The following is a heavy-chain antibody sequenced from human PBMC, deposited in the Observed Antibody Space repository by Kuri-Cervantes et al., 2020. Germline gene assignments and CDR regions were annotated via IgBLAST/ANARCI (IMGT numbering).Heavy chain of an antibody. J-gene: IGHJ4*02. CDR3: ARGYSSSWYPHPLDY. CDR1: GDSVSSNSAA. V-gene: IGHV6-1*01. D-gene: IGHD6-13*01. CDR2: TYYRSKWYN. Sequence: LRLSCAISGDSVSSNSAAWNWIRQSPSRGLEWLGRTYYRSKWYNDYAASVKSRITINPDTSKNQFSLQLNSVTPEDTAVYYCARGYSSSWYPHPLDYWGQGTLVTVSS.